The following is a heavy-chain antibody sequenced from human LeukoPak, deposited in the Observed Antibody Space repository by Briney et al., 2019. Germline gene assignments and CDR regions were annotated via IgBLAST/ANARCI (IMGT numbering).Heavy chain of an antibody. CDR2: ISGSGGST. Sequence: ETLSLTCTVSGGSISSSSYYWGWVRQAPGKGLEWVSAISGSGGSTYYADSVKGRFTISRDNSKNTLYLQMNSLRAEDTAVYYCAKGQGGSYSPSDYWGQGTLVTVSS. CDR3: AKGQGGSYSPSDY. V-gene: IGHV3-23*01. CDR1: GGSISSSSYY. D-gene: IGHD1-26*01. J-gene: IGHJ4*02.